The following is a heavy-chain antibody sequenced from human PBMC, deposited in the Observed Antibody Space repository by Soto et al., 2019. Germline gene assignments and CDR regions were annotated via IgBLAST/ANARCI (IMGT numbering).Heavy chain of an antibody. CDR1: GFTFSSYS. J-gene: IGHJ4*02. D-gene: IGHD2-15*01. V-gene: IGHV3-21*01. Sequence: EVQLVESGGGLVKPGGSLRLSCAASGFTFSSYSMNWVRQAPGKGLEWVSSISSSSSYIYYADSVKGRFTISRDNAKNSLYLQMNRLRAEDTAVYYCARRGGHSVVDYWGQGTLVTVSS. CDR3: ARRGGHSVVDY. CDR2: ISSSSSYI.